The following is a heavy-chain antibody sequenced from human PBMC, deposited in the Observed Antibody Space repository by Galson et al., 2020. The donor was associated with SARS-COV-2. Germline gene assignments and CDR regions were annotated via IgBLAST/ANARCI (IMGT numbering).Heavy chain of an antibody. CDR1: GFTFKDYW. CDR2: IRGDGSET. J-gene: IGHJ4*02. D-gene: IGHD6-19*01. CDR3: TREGWQGGY. V-gene: IGHV3-7*01. Sequence: GGSLRLSCVASGFTFKDYWMSWVRQAPGKGLEWVANIRGDGSETNYVDSVKGRFSISRDNAVDSLYLQMDSLRVEDTATYYCTREGWQGGYWGQGTRVTVSS.